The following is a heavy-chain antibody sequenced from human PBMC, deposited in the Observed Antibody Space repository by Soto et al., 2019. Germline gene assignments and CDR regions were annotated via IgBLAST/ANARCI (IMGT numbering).Heavy chain of an antibody. D-gene: IGHD1-1*01. CDR3: ARRAETNGWNGCGADKSYFDL. CDR2: MNPNTGNS. J-gene: IGHJ4*02. V-gene: IGHV1-8*01. Sequence: WASVKVSFKASGYTFTSYDIYWVRHATGQWLELMGWMNPNTGNSGYAQKFQGRVTMTSDTSISTAHMELSSLRSEDTAVYYCARRAETNGWNGCGADKSYFDLWGQGTRVTVSS. CDR1: GYTFTSYD.